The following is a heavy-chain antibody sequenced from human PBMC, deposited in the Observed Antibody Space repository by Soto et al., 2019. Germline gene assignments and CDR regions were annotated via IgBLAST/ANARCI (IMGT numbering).Heavy chain of an antibody. CDR2: IYYSGST. J-gene: IGHJ3*02. CDR1: GGSISSYY. Sequence: SETLSLTSTVSGGSISSYYWSWIRQPPGKGLEWIGYIYYSGSTNYNPSLKSRVTISVDTSKNQFSLKLSSVTAADTAVYYCARDGRDGRADYYDSSGYAFDIWGQGTMVT. CDR3: ARDGRDGRADYYDSSGYAFDI. D-gene: IGHD3-22*01. V-gene: IGHV4-59*01.